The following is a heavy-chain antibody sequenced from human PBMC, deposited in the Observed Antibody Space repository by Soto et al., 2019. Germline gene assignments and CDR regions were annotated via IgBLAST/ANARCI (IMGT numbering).Heavy chain of an antibody. Sequence: PGGSLRLSCAASGFTFSSYSMNWVRQAPGKGLEWVSYISSSSSTIYYADSVKGRFTISRDNAKNSLYLQMNSLRDEDTAVYYCARDPPNYDSLTGMDYYYYGMDVWGQGTTVTVSS. J-gene: IGHJ6*02. D-gene: IGHD3-9*01. V-gene: IGHV3-48*02. CDR1: GFTFSSYS. CDR2: ISSSSSTI. CDR3: ARDPPNYDSLTGMDYYYYGMDV.